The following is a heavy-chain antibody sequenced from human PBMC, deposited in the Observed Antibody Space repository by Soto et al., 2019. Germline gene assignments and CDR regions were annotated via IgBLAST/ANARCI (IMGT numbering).Heavy chain of an antibody. Sequence: ASVKVSCKASGYTFSDYYIHWVRQAPGQGLEWMGWINPNSGGTKYAPKFQGGVTMTRDTSITTAYMELSRLKSGDAAVYYCAREPATAKPEGVDFWGQGTLVTVSS. CDR1: GYTFSDYY. V-gene: IGHV1-2*02. D-gene: IGHD1-1*01. J-gene: IGHJ4*02. CDR2: INPNSGGT. CDR3: AREPATAKPEGVDF.